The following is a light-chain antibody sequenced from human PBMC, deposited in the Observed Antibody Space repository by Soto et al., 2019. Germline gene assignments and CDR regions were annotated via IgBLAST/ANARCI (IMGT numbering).Light chain of an antibody. V-gene: IGKV1-5*01. CDR1: QSISTW. CDR2: DAS. Sequence: IQMTQSPSTLSAFVGDRVTITCRASQSISTWLAWYQQKPGKAPKLLIYDASNLESGVPSRFSGSGSGTEFTLTISSLQPDDFATYYCQQYNSYSPFAQGTKVDIK. J-gene: IGKJ1*01. CDR3: QQYNSYSP.